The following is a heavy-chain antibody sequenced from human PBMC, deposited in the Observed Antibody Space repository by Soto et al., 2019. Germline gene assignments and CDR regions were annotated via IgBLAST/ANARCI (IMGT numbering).Heavy chain of an antibody. V-gene: IGHV3-30-3*01. Sequence: GGSLRLSCAASGFTFGSYAMHWVRQAPGKGLEWVAVISYDGSNKYYADSVKGRFTISRDNSKNTLYLQMSSLRAEDTAVYYCAVPQRITMVRGVLLAYWGQGTLVTVSS. D-gene: IGHD3-10*01. CDR1: GFTFGSYA. CDR2: ISYDGSNK. CDR3: AVPQRITMVRGVLLAY. J-gene: IGHJ4*02.